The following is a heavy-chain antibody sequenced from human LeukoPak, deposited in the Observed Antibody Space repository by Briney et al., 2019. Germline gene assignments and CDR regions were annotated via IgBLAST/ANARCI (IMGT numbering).Heavy chain of an antibody. D-gene: IGHD6-13*01. CDR1: GGSINNYY. J-gene: IGHJ4*02. CDR2: VSSDGGT. Sequence: SETLSLTCTVSGGSINNYYWAWIRQPPGKGLEWIGSVSSDGGTSHTSLKSRVTMALDTSNNQFSLRLTSVTAADTAVYYCVRETSGSSRTEYWGQGTLVTVSS. V-gene: IGHV4-39*07. CDR3: VRETSGSSRTEY.